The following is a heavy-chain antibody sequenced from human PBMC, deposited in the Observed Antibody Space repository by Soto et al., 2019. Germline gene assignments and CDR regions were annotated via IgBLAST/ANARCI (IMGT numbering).Heavy chain of an antibody. CDR1: GGSISSGGYY. CDR2: IYYSGST. J-gene: IGHJ3*02. Sequence: LSLTCTVSGGSISSGGYYWSWIRQHPGKGLEWIGYIYYSGSTYYNPSLKSRVTISVDTSKNQFSLKLSSVTAADTAVYYCARDLITMVRGEDRLDAFDISGQGTMVTVSS. CDR3: ARDLITMVRGEDRLDAFDI. D-gene: IGHD3-10*01. V-gene: IGHV4-31*03.